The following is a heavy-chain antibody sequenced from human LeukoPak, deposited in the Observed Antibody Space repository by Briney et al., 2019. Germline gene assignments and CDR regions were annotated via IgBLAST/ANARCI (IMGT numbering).Heavy chain of an antibody. D-gene: IGHD2-2*01. J-gene: IGHJ4*02. Sequence: GGSLRLSCAASGFTFSSYAMSWVRQAPGKGLEWVSAISGSGGSTYYADSVKGRFTISRDNSKNTLYLQMNSLRAEDTAVYYCAKDVVVVPAADLTHFDYWGQGTLVTASS. CDR2: ISGSGGST. CDR1: GFTFSSYA. CDR3: AKDVVVVPAADLTHFDY. V-gene: IGHV3-23*01.